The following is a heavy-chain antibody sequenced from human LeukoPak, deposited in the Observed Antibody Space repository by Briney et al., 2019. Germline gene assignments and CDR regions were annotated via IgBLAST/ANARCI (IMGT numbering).Heavy chain of an antibody. V-gene: IGHV4-39*02. CDR3: ARELRFVNAAMVSGGF. D-gene: IGHD5-18*01. J-gene: IGHJ4*02. Sequence: SETLSLTCTVSGGSLGNTDYYWGWVRQPPGKGLEWLGTIYYNGATQYNPSLKSRVTISVDTSKNQFSLRVNSVTAADTAVYYCARELRFVNAAMVSGGFWGQGALVTVSS. CDR1: GGSLGNTDYY. CDR2: IYYNGAT.